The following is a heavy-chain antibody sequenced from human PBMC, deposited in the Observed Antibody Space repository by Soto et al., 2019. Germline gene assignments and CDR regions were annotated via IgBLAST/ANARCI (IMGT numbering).Heavy chain of an antibody. D-gene: IGHD6-19*01. CDR1: GYTFTSYY. Sequence: ASVKVSCKASGYTFTSYYMHWVRQAPGQGLEWMGIINPSGGSTSYAQKFQGRVTMTRDTPTSTVYMELSSLRSEDTAVYYCARGETNRIAVAGIGYWGEGTLVTVSS. V-gene: IGHV1-46*01. CDR2: INPSGGST. J-gene: IGHJ4*02. CDR3: ARGETNRIAVAGIGY.